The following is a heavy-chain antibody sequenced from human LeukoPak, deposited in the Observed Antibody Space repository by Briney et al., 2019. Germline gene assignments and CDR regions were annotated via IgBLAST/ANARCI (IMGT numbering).Heavy chain of an antibody. CDR1: GYTFTSYG. D-gene: IGHD5-12*01. CDR3: ATYSGYALHDAFDI. CDR2: ISAYNGNT. Sequence: ASVKVSCKASGYTFTSYGISWVRQAPGQGREWMGWISAYNGNTNYAQKFQGRVTMTEDTSTDTAYMELSSLRSEDTAVYYCATYSGYALHDAFDIWGQGTMVTVSS. V-gene: IGHV1-18*01. J-gene: IGHJ3*02.